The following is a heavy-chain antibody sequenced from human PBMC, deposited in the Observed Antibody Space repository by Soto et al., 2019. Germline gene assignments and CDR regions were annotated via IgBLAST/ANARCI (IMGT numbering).Heavy chain of an antibody. V-gene: IGHV5-51*01. CDR1: GYSFTSYW. J-gene: IGHJ5*02. CDR3: ARRRSVNIVTTSDWFDP. CDR2: IYPGDSDT. Sequence: GESLKISCKGSGYSFTSYWIGWVRQMPGKGLEWMGIIYPGDSDTRYSPSFQGQVTISADKSISTAYLQWSSLKASDTAMYYCARRRSVNIVTTSDWFDPWGQGTLVTVSS. D-gene: IGHD4-4*01.